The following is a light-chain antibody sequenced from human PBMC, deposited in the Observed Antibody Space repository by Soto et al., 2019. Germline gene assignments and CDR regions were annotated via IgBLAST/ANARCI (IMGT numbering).Light chain of an antibody. CDR2: AAS. J-gene: IGKJ4*01. V-gene: IGKV1-5*01. CDR3: QHYNTQSIT. CDR1: ENIFKF. Sequence: DIQLIQSPATLSASVGDRITITCRASENIFKFLAWYQQRSGSAPNLLIYAASDLESGVPSRFSGSGSGTEFTLTLDNLQPDDFSTYSCQHYNTQSITFGGGTKVDVK.